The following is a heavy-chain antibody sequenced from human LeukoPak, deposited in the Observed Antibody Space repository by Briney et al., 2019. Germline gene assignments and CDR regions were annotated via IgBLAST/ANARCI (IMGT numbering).Heavy chain of an antibody. CDR2: ISNSGGST. V-gene: IGHV3-23*01. CDR3: AKLSDYGY. Sequence: GGSLRLSCAASGFTFNNYGMNWVRQAPGKGLEWVSTISNSGGSTYYADSVKGRFIISRDNSKNKLYLQMNSLRGEDTAAYCCAKLSDYGYWGQGTLVTVYS. D-gene: IGHD4-17*01. J-gene: IGHJ4*02. CDR1: GFTFNNYG.